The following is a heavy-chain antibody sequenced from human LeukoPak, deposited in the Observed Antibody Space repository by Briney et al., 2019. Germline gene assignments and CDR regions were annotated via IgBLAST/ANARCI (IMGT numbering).Heavy chain of an antibody. CDR1: GFTFSSYA. D-gene: IGHD6-19*01. J-gene: IGHJ4*02. CDR2: ISSNGGST. CDR3: VKDGGSSGWYDFDC. V-gene: IGHV3-64D*06. Sequence: GGSLRLSCSASGFTFSSYAMHWVRQAPGKGLEYVSAISSNGGSTYYADSVKGRFTISRDNSKSTLYLQMSSLRAEDTAVYYCVKDGGSSGWYDFDCWGQGTLVTVSS.